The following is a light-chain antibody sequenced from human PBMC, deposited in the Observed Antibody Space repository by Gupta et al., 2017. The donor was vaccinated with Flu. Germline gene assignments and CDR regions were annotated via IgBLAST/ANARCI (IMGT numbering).Light chain of an antibody. CDR1: QSVSSS. Sequence: EIVLTQSPGTLSLSPGRRATLSCRASQSVSSSLAWYQQKPGQTPRLLIYGASSRATGIPDRFSGSGSGTDFTLTINRLEPEDFAVYYCHQYGGSPITFGLGTRLEIQ. CDR3: HQYGGSPIT. CDR2: GAS. V-gene: IGKV3-20*01. J-gene: IGKJ5*01.